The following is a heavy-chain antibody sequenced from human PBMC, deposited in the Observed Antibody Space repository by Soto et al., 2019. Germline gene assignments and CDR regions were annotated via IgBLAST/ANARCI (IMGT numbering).Heavy chain of an antibody. CDR2: ISYDGSNK. J-gene: IGHJ4*02. Sequence: QVQLVESGGGVVQPGRSLRLSCAASGFTFSSYGMHWVRQAPGKGLEWVAVISYDGSNKYYADSVKGRFTISRDNSKNTLYLQMNNLRAEDTAVYYCARPDHSGSYSYFDYWGQGTLVTVSS. D-gene: IGHD1-26*01. V-gene: IGHV3-30*03. CDR3: ARPDHSGSYSYFDY. CDR1: GFTFSSYG.